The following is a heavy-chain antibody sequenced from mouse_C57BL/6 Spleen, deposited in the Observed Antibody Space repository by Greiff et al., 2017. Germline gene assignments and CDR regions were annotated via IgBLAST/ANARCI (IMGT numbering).Heavy chain of an antibody. CDR3: ARYGNYLDY. D-gene: IGHD2-1*01. Sequence: QVQLQQPGAELVRPGSSVKLSCKASGYTFTSYWMHWVKQRPIQGLEWIGNIDPSDSETHYNQKFKDKATLTVDKSSSTAYMQLSSPTSEDSAVYYCARYGNYLDYWGQGTTLTVSS. CDR2: IDPSDSET. J-gene: IGHJ2*01. CDR1: GYTFTSYW. V-gene: IGHV1-52*01.